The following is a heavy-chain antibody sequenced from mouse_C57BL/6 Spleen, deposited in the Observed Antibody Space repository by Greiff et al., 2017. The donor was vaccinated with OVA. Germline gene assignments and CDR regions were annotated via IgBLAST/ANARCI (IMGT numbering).Heavy chain of an antibody. J-gene: IGHJ3*01. V-gene: IGHV3-1*01. Sequence: VQLQQSGPGMVKPSQSLSLTCTVTGYSITSGYDWHWIRHFPGNKLEWMGYISYSGSTNSNPSLKSRISITHDTSKNHFFLKLNSVTTEDTATYYCARLGDYDGVLAYWGQGTLVTVSA. CDR3: ARLGDYDGVLAY. CDR2: ISYSGST. D-gene: IGHD2-4*01. CDR1: GYSITSGYD.